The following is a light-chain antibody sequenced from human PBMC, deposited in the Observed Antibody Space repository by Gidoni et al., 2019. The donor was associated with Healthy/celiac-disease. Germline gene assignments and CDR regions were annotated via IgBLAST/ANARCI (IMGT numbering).Light chain of an antibody. V-gene: IGLV2-14*01. CDR1: SSDVGTYNY. Sequence: QSALTQPASVSGSPGQSITIPCTGTSSDVGTYNYVSWYQQHPGKAPKLMIYEVTKRPSGVSNRFSGSKSGNTASLTISGLQAEDEADYYCSSYTSSSTPLFVFGTGTKVTVL. J-gene: IGLJ1*01. CDR3: SSYTSSSTPLFV. CDR2: EVT.